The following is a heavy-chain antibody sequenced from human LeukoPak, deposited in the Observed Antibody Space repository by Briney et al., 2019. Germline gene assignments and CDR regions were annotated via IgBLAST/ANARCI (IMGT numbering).Heavy chain of an antibody. Sequence: PGGSLRLSCATSGFIFVDYGMHWVRQAPGKGLEWVAVIWHDGSHKYYADSVEARFTISRDDSRNTLYLQMNSLRADDTAMYYCARDDIFGGYTIDYWGQGTPVTVSS. J-gene: IGHJ4*02. CDR3: ARDDIFGGYTIDY. D-gene: IGHD3-9*01. V-gene: IGHV3-33*01. CDR2: IWHDGSHK. CDR1: GFIFVDYG.